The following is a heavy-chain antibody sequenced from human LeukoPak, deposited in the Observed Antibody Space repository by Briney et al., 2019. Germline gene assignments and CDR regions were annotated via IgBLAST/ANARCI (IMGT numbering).Heavy chain of an antibody. V-gene: IGHV3-48*03. CDR1: GFTFSSYE. CDR3: ARVSRSGITIFGVVMGYNWFDP. J-gene: IGHJ5*02. D-gene: IGHD3-3*01. CDR2: ISSSGSTI. Sequence: AGGSLRLSCAASGFTFSSYEMNWVRQAPGKGLEWVSYISSSGSTIYYADSVKGRFTISRDNAKNSLYLQMNSLRAEDTAVYYGARVSRSGITIFGVVMGYNWFDPWGQGTLVTVSS.